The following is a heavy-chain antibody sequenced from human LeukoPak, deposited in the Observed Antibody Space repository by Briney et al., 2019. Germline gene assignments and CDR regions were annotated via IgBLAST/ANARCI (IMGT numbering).Heavy chain of an antibody. CDR2: IIPVFGTT. Sequence: WASVKVSCKTSGDTFSSYAITWVRQAPGQGVEWMGGIIPVFGTTNYAQNLEGRVTITADESTSTAYLELSSLRSEDTAVFYCARGMVRAMGWGNYYNGMDVWGQGTTVTVSS. CDR1: GDTFSSYA. V-gene: IGHV1-69*13. J-gene: IGHJ6*02. CDR3: ARGMVRAMGWGNYYNGMDV. D-gene: IGHD3-10*01.